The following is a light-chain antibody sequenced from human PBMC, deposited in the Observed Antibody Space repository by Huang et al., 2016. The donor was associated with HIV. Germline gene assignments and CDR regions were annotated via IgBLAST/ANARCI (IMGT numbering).Light chain of an antibody. CDR2: GSS. V-gene: IGKV3-15*01. Sequence: EIVMTQSPATLSVSPGERVTLSCRANRSVRTNLAWYQQRPGPAPRHLIYGSSARAPGIPARFSGSGSGTDFSLTISSLQSEDFALYYCHQYNNWLLSFGGGTRVDI. CDR1: RSVRTN. CDR3: HQYNNWLLS. J-gene: IGKJ4*01.